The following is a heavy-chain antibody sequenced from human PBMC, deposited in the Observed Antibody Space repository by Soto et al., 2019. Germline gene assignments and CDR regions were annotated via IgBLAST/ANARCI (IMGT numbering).Heavy chain of an antibody. D-gene: IGHD3-16*01. Sequence: QVQLVQSGAAMRKPGSSLRVSCKASGGTFSDYAFSWVRQAPGQGLEWMGGIVPRFGSPNYAQKFGGRVTMTPDTSSSTVYMALSSLRFDDTAVYFCARDRIQLRLGKYSFNGMDVWGQGTTIIVSS. J-gene: IGHJ6*02. V-gene: IGHV1-69*06. CDR1: GGTFSDYA. CDR2: IVPRFGSP. CDR3: ARDRIQLRLGKYSFNGMDV.